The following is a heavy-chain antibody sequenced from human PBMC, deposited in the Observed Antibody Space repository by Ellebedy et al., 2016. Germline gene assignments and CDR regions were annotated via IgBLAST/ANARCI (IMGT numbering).Heavy chain of an antibody. CDR3: AREVGSSPHYYYMDV. CDR1: GASISTYF. Sequence: SETLSLXCTVSGASISTYFWTWIRQPPGGGLEWIGLIYYSGNTNYNPSLESRVTMSLDTSKNQLSLTLNSVTAADTAVYYCAREVGSSPHYYYMDVWGKGTTVTVSS. J-gene: IGHJ6*03. V-gene: IGHV4-59*01. CDR2: IYYSGNT. D-gene: IGHD6-6*01.